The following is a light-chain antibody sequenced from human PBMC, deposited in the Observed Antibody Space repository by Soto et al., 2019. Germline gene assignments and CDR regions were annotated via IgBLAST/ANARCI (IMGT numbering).Light chain of an antibody. V-gene: IGKV1-5*03. CDR3: ETYNSYSVT. J-gene: IGKJ1*01. CDR1: QSISSW. CDR2: KAS. Sequence: RVTTACRASQSISSWLAWYQQKPGKAPKLLIYKASSLESGVPSRFSGSGSGTEFTLTISFFLPAEFATCYSETYNSYSVTFGHGPNV.